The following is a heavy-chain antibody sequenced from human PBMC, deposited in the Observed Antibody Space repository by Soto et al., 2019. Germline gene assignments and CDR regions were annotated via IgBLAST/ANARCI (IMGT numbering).Heavy chain of an antibody. CDR2: IYYSGST. CDR3: ARENYGGNPFDY. J-gene: IGHJ4*02. V-gene: IGHV4-31*03. D-gene: IGHD4-17*01. Sequence: SETLSLTCTVSGGSISSGGYYWSWIRQHPGKGLEWIGYIYYSGSTYYNPSLKSRVTISVDTSKNQISLKLSSVTAADTAVYYCARENYGGNPFDYWGQGTLVTVSS. CDR1: GGSISSGGYY.